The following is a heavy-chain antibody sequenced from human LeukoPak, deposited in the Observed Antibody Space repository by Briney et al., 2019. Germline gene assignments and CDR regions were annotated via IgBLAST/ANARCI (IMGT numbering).Heavy chain of an antibody. CDR2: INPNSGGT. CDR3: ARDSSDYYDSSGYSDY. D-gene: IGHD3-22*01. CDR1: GYTFTGYY. Sequence: ASVKVSCRASGYTFTGYYMHWVRQAPGQGLEWMGWINPNSGGTNYAQKFQGRVTMTRNTSISTTYMELSRLRSDDTSVYYCARDSSDYYDSSGYSDYWGQGTLVTVSS. V-gene: IGHV1-2*02. J-gene: IGHJ4*02.